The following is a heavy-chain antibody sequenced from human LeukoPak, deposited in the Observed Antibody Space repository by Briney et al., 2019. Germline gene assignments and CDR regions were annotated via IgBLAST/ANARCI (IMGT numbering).Heavy chain of an antibody. CDR2: INHSGST. CDR3: ARGYCSSTSYYDY. D-gene: IGHD2-2*01. Sequence: SETLSLTCAVYGGSFSGYYWSWIRQPPGKGLEWIGEINHSGSTNYNPSLKSRVTISVDTSKNQFSLKLSSVTAADTAVYYCARGYCSSTSYYDYWGQGTLVTVSS. J-gene: IGHJ4*02. CDR1: GGSFSGYY. V-gene: IGHV4-34*01.